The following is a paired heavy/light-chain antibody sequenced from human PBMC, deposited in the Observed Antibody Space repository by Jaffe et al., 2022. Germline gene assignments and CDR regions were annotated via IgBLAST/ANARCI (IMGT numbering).Heavy chain of an antibody. CDR1: GFTFSSSA. V-gene: IGHV3-30*02. D-gene: IGHD3-10*01. CDR2: TRHDGSDK. Sequence: QVQLVESGGGVVQPGGSLRLSCAASGFTFSSSAFHWVRQAPGKGLEWVAFTRHDGSDKYYADSVKGRFTISRDNSKNTLYLQMNSLRGEDTAMYYCAKDGPLGVLWGQGTRVTVSS. J-gene: IGHJ4*02. CDR3: AKDGPLGVL.
Light chain of an antibody. CDR3: CSYEVTFWV. CDR2: DVS. J-gene: IGLJ3*02. V-gene: IGLV2-11*01. CDR1: SSAIGYNF. Sequence: QSALTQPRSVSGSPGQSVTISCTGTSSAIGYNFVSWYQHHPGKAPQLIIYDVSKRPSGVPDRFSGSKSGNTASLTISGLQAEDDADYYCCSYEVTFWVFGGGTKLTVL.